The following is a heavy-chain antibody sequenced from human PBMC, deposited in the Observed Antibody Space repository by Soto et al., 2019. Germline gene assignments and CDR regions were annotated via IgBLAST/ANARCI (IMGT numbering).Heavy chain of an antibody. CDR2: ISGRGGST. CDR1: GFTFSSYA. D-gene: IGHD1-26*01. CDR3: AKARVGATTPDYFDY. J-gene: IGHJ4*02. Sequence: PGGSLRLSCAASGFTFSSYAMSWVRQAPGKGLEWVSAISGRGGSTYYADSVKGRFTISRDNSKNTLYLQMNSLRAEDTAVYYCAKARVGATTPDYFDYWGQGTLVTVSS. V-gene: IGHV3-23*01.